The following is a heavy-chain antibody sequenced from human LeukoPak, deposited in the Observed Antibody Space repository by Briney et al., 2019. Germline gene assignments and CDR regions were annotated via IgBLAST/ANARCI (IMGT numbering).Heavy chain of an antibody. CDR1: EFTFSHFA. D-gene: IGHD1-1*01. Sequence: GRSLRLSCAVSEFTFSHFAMHWVRQAPGKGLEWVAVVSSHGNDGYYADSVKGRFTIARDKSKNTLYLKIDSLRAADTAIYYCTRDAYNFNDFDYWGQGTLVTASS. J-gene: IGHJ4*02. V-gene: IGHV3-30*01. CDR3: TRDAYNFNDFDY. CDR2: VSSHGNDG.